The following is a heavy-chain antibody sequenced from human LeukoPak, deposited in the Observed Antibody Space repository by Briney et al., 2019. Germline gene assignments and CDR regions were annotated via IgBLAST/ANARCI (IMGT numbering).Heavy chain of an antibody. CDR1: GGSFSGHY. J-gene: IGHJ5*02. Sequence: SETLSLTCAVYGGSFSGHYWSWIRQPPGKGLEWIGEINHSGSTNYNPSLKSRVTISVDTSKNQFSLKLSSVTAADTAVYYCARAPYYDFWSSYPTKLRANWFDPWGQGTLVTVSS. CDR3: ARAPYYDFWSSYPTKLRANWFDP. CDR2: INHSGST. V-gene: IGHV4-34*01. D-gene: IGHD3-3*01.